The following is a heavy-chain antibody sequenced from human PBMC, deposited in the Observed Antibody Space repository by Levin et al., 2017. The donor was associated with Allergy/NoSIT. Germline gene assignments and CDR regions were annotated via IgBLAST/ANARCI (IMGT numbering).Heavy chain of an antibody. CDR3: AARTWVGVHAVTRPAYFDY. CDR2: ILPIFAAS. J-gene: IGHJ4*02. CDR1: GGTFSNYY. V-gene: IGHV1-69*06. D-gene: IGHD3-10*01. Sequence: KISCKASGGTFSNYYIFWVRQAPGQGLELMGGILPIFAASKYAQKFQGRVTITADRSTKTAYMELSGLSSDDTAVYYCAARTWVGVHAVTRPAYFDYWGQGSLVTVSS.